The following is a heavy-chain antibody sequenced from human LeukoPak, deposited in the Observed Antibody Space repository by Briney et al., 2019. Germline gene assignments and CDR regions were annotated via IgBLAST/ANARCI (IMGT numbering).Heavy chain of an antibody. CDR2: IVVGSGNT. J-gene: IGHJ3*02. D-gene: IGHD2-2*01. CDR1: GFTFTSSA. CDR3: AADPRDCSSTSCYYDAFDI. V-gene: IGHV1-58*01. Sequence: GTSVKVSCKASGFTFTSSAVQWVRQARGQRLEWIGWIVVGSGNTNYAQKFQERVTITRDMSTSTAYMELSSLRSEDTAVYYCAADPRDCSSTSCYYDAFDIWGQGTMVTVSS.